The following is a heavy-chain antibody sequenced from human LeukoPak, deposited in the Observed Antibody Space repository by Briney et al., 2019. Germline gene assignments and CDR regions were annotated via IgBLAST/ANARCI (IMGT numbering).Heavy chain of an antibody. V-gene: IGHV3-74*01. CDR2: INSDGSAT. CDR1: GFTLSTYW. CDR3: ARGNKWSFDS. J-gene: IGHJ4*02. D-gene: IGHD2-15*01. Sequence: GGSLRLSCVASGFTLSTYWMHWVRQAPGKGLVWVSRINSDGSATSYADSVMVRFTISRDSAKNSLYLQMNSLRPEDTAVYYCARGNKWSFDSWGQGALVTVSS.